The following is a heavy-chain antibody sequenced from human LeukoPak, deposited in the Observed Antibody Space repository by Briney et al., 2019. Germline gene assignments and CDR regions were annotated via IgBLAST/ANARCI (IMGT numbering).Heavy chain of an antibody. CDR3: ARPDLMRELRFDP. D-gene: IGHD1-7*01. V-gene: IGHV3-74*01. Sequence: PGGSLRLSCAASGFTFSNAWMSWVRQAPGKGLVWVSCINNDGSSTDYADSVKGRFTISRDNAKNTLYLQMNSLSVEDTAVYCCARPDLMRELRFDPWGQGTLVTVSS. J-gene: IGHJ5*02. CDR1: GFTFSNAW. CDR2: INNDGSST.